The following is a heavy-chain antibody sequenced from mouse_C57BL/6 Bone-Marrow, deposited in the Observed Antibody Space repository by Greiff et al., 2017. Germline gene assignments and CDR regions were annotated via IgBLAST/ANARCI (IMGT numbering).Heavy chain of an antibody. V-gene: IGHV5-9*01. CDR2: ISGGGGNT. CDR1: GFTFSSYT. J-gene: IGHJ1*03. D-gene: IGHD1-1*01. CDR3: SRQVTTVLATKYFDV. Sequence: EVMLVESGGGLVKPGGSLKLSCAASGFTFSSYTMSWVRQTPEKRLQWVAAISGGGGNTYYPDSVKGRFTITRDKVQTILFRQMIRLRSEDTALYYCSRQVTTVLATKYFDVWGTGTTVTVSS.